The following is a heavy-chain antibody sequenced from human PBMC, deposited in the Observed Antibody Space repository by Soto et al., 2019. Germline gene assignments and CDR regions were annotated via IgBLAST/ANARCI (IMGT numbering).Heavy chain of an antibody. D-gene: IGHD2-21*01. CDR2: IGNKVKSDTT. CDR1: GFTFSDHF. CDR3: ARAGFRPGDKYTSTWIDY. V-gene: IGHV3-72*01. Sequence: PGGSLRLSCAASGFTFSDHFMDWVRQAPGKGLEWVGRIGNKVKSDTTDYAASVKGRFTISRDDSKNSLYLQMNSLTAEDTAVYYCARAGFRPGDKYTSTWIDYWGQGTQVTVSS. J-gene: IGHJ4*02.